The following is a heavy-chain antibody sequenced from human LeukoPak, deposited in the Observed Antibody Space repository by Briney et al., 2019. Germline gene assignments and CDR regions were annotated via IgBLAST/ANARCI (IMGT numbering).Heavy chain of an antibody. V-gene: IGHV3-21*01. CDR2: ISSSSSYI. CDR1: GFTFSTYS. CDR3: ARDHKELLWFGELWTGAFDI. D-gene: IGHD3-10*01. J-gene: IGHJ3*02. Sequence: GGSLRLSCAASGFTFSTYSMNWVRQAPGKGLEWVSSISSSSSYIYYADSVKGRFTISRDNAKNSLYLQMSSLRVEDTAVYYCARDHKELLWFGELWTGAFDIWGQGTMVTVSS.